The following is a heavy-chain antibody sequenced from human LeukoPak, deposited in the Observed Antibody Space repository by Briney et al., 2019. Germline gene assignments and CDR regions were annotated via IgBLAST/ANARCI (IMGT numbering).Heavy chain of an antibody. J-gene: IGHJ4*02. CDR2: INHSGST. Sequence: ESSETLSLTCAVYGGSFSGYYWSWIRQPPGKGLEWIGEINHSGSTNYNPSLKSRVTISVDTSKNQFSLKLSSVTAADTAVYYCARGQLYGYWGQGTLVTVSS. V-gene: IGHV4-34*01. D-gene: IGHD2-2*01. CDR3: ARGQLYGY. CDR1: GGSFSGYY.